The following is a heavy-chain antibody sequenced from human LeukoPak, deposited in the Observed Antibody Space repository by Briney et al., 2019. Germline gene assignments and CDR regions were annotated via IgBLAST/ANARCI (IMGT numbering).Heavy chain of an antibody. Sequence: ASVKVSCKASGYTFTSYYMHWVRQAPGQGLEWMGIINPSGGSTSYAQKFQGRVTMTRDMSTSTVYMELSRLSSDDTAVFYCARDRLRLGYERTNWFDPWGQGTLVTVSS. CDR3: ARDRLRLGYERTNWFDP. CDR1: GYTFTSYY. J-gene: IGHJ5*02. CDR2: INPSGGST. V-gene: IGHV1-46*01. D-gene: IGHD2-15*01.